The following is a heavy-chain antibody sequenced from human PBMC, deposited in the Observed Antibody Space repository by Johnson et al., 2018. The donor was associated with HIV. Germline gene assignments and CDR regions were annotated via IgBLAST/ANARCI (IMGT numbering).Heavy chain of an antibody. J-gene: IGHJ3*02. CDR3: ASGVTARAPLLI. CDR1: VFTFSNNA. Sequence: QVQLVESGGGLVQPWGSLRLSCAASVFTFSNNAIHWVRQAPGKGLEWVAVISYVGTNTYYADAVRGRFTISRDNSRNTVSLQMIIRRPKETAMYYGASGVTARAPLLIWGQGTMVTVSS. V-gene: IGHV3-30*14. D-gene: IGHD6-6*01. CDR2: ISYVGTNT.